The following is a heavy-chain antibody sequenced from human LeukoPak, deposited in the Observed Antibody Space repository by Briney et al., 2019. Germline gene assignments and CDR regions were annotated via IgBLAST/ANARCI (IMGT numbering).Heavy chain of an antibody. CDR1: GYTFTRYD. Sequence: ASVKVSCKASGYTFTRYDINWVRQATGQGLEWMGWMNTKSGNTGHAQKFQGRVTISRDTSINTVYMELSSLRSEDTAVYFCARVDGSPDYWGQGTLVTVSS. J-gene: IGHJ4*02. D-gene: IGHD3-22*01. V-gene: IGHV1-8*03. CDR2: MNTKSGNT. CDR3: ARVDGSPDY.